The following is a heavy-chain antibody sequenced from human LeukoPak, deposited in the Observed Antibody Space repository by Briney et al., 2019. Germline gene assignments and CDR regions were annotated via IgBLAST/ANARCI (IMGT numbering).Heavy chain of an antibody. V-gene: IGHV3-23*01. D-gene: IGHD4-17*01. J-gene: IGHJ3*02. CDR2: ISGSGGST. Sequence: GGSLRLSCAASGFTFSSFWMHWVRQAPGKGLEWVSAISGSGGSTYYADSVKGRFTISRDNSKNTLYLQMNSLRAEDTAVYYCAKFQMARVYGDDRGAFDIWGQGTMVTVSS. CDR3: AKFQMARVYGDDRGAFDI. CDR1: GFTFSSFW.